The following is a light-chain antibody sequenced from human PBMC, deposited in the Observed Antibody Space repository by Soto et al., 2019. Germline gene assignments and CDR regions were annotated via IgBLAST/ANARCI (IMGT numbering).Light chain of an antibody. CDR3: LRYNAFSQT. J-gene: IGKJ1*01. V-gene: IGKV1-5*01. CDR1: QSMNDW. Sequence: DIQMTQSPSTLSASIGDRVTITCRASQSMNDWLAWYQQKPGKAPKLLIYDASSLQSRVPSRFSGRRSWTEFTLTIDSLQPDDVATYYCLRYNAFSQTFGQGTKVEI. CDR2: DAS.